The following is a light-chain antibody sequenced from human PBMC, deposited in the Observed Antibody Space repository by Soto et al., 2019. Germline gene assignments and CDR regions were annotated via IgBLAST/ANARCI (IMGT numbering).Light chain of an antibody. CDR2: TNN. Sequence: QSVLTQPASASGTPGQRIILSCSGSTSNIESHSVNWYQQVPGTAPKLLTITNNQRPSGVPDRFSGSKSGASASLAISGLQSEDEATYYCATWDDSRKGVFGTGTKVTVL. CDR1: TSNIESHS. J-gene: IGLJ1*01. CDR3: ATWDDSRKGV. V-gene: IGLV1-44*01.